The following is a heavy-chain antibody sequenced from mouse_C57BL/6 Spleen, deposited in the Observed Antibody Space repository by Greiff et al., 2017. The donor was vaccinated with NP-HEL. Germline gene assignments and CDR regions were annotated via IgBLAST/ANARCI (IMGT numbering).Heavy chain of an antibody. CDR1: GFTFSSYA. J-gene: IGHJ2*01. V-gene: IGHV5-4*01. D-gene: IGHD1-1*01. CDR2: ISDGGSYT. Sequence: EVQLVESGGGLVKPGGSLKLSCAASGFTFSSYAMSWVRQTPEKRLEWVATISDGGSYTYYPDNVKGRFTISRDNAKNNLYLQMSHLKSEDTAMYYCARDGSSLPYYFDYWGQGTTLTVSS. CDR3: ARDGSSLPYYFDY.